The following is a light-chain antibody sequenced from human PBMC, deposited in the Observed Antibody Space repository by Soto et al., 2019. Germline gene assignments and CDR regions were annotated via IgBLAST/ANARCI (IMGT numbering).Light chain of an antibody. CDR1: QSVDNNY. CDR3: QQYGNPPYT. CDR2: GAY. J-gene: IGKJ2*01. V-gene: IGKV3-20*01. Sequence: EIVLTQSPGTMYLSPGESATLSCRASQSVDNNYVAWYQQKPGQAPTLLIHGAYYRAAGIPDRFSVSGSGTDFTLTISRLEPEDFAVLHCQQYGNPPYTFGQGTKREL.